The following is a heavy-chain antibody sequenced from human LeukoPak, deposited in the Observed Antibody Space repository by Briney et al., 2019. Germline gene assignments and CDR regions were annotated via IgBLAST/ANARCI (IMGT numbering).Heavy chain of an antibody. CDR1: GVSLGSTSYY. J-gene: IGHJ4*02. CDR2: ISNSGDT. D-gene: IGHD6-19*01. Sequence: KSSETLSLTCTVSGVSLGSTSYYWGWIRQPPGKGLEWIGSISNSGDTSYNPSLKSRVTISVDTSKNQFSLRLNSVTAADTAVYYCAKHRVDQWLVPFDSWGQGTLVTVSS. CDR3: AKHRVDQWLVPFDS. V-gene: IGHV4-39*01.